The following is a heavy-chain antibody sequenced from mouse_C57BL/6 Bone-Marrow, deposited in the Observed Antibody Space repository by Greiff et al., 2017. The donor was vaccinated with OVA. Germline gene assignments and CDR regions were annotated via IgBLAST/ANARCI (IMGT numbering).Heavy chain of an antibody. J-gene: IGHJ4*01. CDR3: TRDGYYAMDY. V-gene: IGHV5-9-1*02. D-gene: IGHD2-3*01. Sequence: EVQVVESGEGLVKPGGSLKLSCAASGFTFSSYAMSWVRQTPEKRLEWVAYISSGGDYIYYADTVKGRFPISRDNARNTLYLQMSSLKAEDTAMYYCTRDGYYAMDYWGQGTSVTVSS. CDR2: ISSGGDYI. CDR1: GFTFSSYA.